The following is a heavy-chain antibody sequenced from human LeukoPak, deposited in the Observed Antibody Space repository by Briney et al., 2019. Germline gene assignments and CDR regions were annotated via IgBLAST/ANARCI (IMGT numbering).Heavy chain of an antibody. V-gene: IGHV4-59*12. D-gene: IGHD2-15*01. CDR1: GGSISTYY. CDR3: ARGSQSLGYCSGGSCRAKVFDY. Sequence: SETLSLTCTVSGGSISTYYWSWIRQPPGKGLECLGFIFHTGTTNYNPSLKSRVTISVDTSKNQFSLKLSSVTAADTAVYYCARGSQSLGYCSGGSCRAKVFDYWGQGTLVTVSS. J-gene: IGHJ4*02. CDR2: IFHTGTT.